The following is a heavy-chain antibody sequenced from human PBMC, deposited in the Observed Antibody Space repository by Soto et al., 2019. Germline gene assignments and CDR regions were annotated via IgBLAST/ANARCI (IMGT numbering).Heavy chain of an antibody. CDR2: INPNRGGT. D-gene: IGHD3-9*01. Sequence: SSVKVSCKASGYTFTGYYMHWVRQAPGQGLEWMGWINPNRGGTNYAQKFQGWVTMTRDTSISTAYMELSRLRSDDTAVYYCARGGYYEILTGYYFDYWGQGTLVTVSS. J-gene: IGHJ4*02. CDR3: ARGGYYEILTGYYFDY. V-gene: IGHV1-2*04. CDR1: GYTFTGYY.